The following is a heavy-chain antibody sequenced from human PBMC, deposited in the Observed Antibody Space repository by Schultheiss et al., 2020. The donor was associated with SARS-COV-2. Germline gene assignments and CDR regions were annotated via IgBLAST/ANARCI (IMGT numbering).Heavy chain of an antibody. J-gene: IGHJ4*02. CDR2: IYYSGST. CDR3: ARGRVESRTSLVFDN. Sequence: SETLSLTCTVSGGSISSYYWSWIRQPPGKGLEWIGYIYYSGSTYYNPSLKSRVTISVDTSKNQFSLVLSSVTAADTAVYYCARGRVESRTSLVFDNWGQGTRVTVSS. CDR1: GGSISSYY. D-gene: IGHD3-3*01. V-gene: IGHV4-59*12.